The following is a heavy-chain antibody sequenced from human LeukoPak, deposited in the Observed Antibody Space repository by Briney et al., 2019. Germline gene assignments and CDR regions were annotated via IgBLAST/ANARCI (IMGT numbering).Heavy chain of an antibody. V-gene: IGHV3-21*01. D-gene: IGHD4-17*01. Sequence: PGGSLRLSCTASGFTFGDYAMSWVRQAPGKGLEWVSSIGSGSSSLYYADSVKGRFTISRDNAKNSLYLQMNSLRAEDTAVYYCARESTTALDHWGQGTLVTVSS. CDR3: ARESTTALDH. J-gene: IGHJ4*02. CDR2: IGSGSSSL. CDR1: GFTFGDYA.